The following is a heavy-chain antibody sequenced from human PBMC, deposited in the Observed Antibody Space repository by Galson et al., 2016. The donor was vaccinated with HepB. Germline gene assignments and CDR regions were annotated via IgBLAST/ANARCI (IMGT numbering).Heavy chain of an antibody. CDR2: INSIATDT. V-gene: IGHV3-64*02. J-gene: IGHJ6*03. Sequence: SLRLSCAASGFTFKLFALHWVRQAPGKGLEHLGGINSIATDTFSADSVRGRFPISRDNSNDTLFLQMGSLTVDDTGIYYCARERGSGYTYYSLDVWGRGTTVTVS. CDR1: GFTFKLFA. D-gene: IGHD3-3*01. CDR3: ARERGSGYTYYSLDV.